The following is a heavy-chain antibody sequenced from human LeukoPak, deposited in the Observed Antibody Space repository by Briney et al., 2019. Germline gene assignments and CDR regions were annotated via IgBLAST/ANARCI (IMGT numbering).Heavy chain of an antibody. CDR2: ISSSGSTI. J-gene: IGHJ4*02. CDR3: ARDLYYYDSSGLYPPGY. CDR1: GFTFSDYY. Sequence: GGSLRLSCAASGFTFSDYYMSWIRQAPGKGLEWVSYISSSGSTIYYADSVKGRFTISRDNTKNSLYLQMNSLRAEDTAVYYCARDLYYYDSSGLYPPGYWGQGTLVTVSS. V-gene: IGHV3-11*04. D-gene: IGHD3-22*01.